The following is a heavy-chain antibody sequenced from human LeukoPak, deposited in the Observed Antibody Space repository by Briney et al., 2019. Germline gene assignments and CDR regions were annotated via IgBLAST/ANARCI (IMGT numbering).Heavy chain of an antibody. CDR1: GYSISSGYY. Sequence: SETLSLTCTVSGYSISSGYYWSWIRQPAGQGLEWIGRIYTSGSTNYNPSLKSRVTMSVDTSKDQFSLKLSSVTAADTAVYYCARDKGYVDYWGQGTLVTVSS. D-gene: IGHD2-2*01. CDR3: ARDKGYVDY. J-gene: IGHJ4*02. V-gene: IGHV4-4*07. CDR2: IYTSGST.